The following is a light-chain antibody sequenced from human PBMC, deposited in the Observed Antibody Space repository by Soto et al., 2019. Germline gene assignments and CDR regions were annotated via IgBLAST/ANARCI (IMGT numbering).Light chain of an antibody. CDR3: QQYGSSLRA. CDR1: QSVRSSY. Sequence: EIPMTQSPATLSLSPGETATLSCSASQSVRSSYLAWYQQTPGQTRRLLIYAASSRATGIPDRFSGSGSGTDFSLIISRLEAEDFAVYYCQQYGSSLRAFGQGTKVDIK. CDR2: AAS. V-gene: IGKV3-20*01. J-gene: IGKJ1*01.